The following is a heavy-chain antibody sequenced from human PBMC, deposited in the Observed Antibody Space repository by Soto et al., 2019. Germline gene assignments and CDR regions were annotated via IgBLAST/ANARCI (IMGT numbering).Heavy chain of an antibody. CDR1: GFTFSNAW. CDR2: IKSKTDGGTT. D-gene: IGHD3-3*01. CDR3: TTGLEGGDFWSGYYLFDY. J-gene: IGHJ4*02. Sequence: EVQLVESGGGLVKPGGSLRLSCAASGFTFSNAWMSWVRQAPGKGLEWVGRIKSKTDGGTTDYAAPVKGRFTISRDDSKNTLYLQRNSLKTEDTAVYYCTTGLEGGDFWSGYYLFDYWGQGTLVTVSS. V-gene: IGHV3-15*01.